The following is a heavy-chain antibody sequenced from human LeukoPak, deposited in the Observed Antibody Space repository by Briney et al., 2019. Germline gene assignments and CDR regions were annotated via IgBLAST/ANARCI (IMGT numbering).Heavy chain of an antibody. D-gene: IGHD2-2*01. Sequence: SETLSLTCTVSGGSISSSSYSWGWIRQPPGKGLEWIGSIYYSGSTYYNPSLKSRVTISVDTSKNQFSLKLSSVTAADTAVYYCARQLGYCSSTSCPNWFDPWGQGTLVTVSS. CDR1: GGSISSSSYS. CDR3: ARQLGYCSSTSCPNWFDP. CDR2: IYYSGST. J-gene: IGHJ5*02. V-gene: IGHV4-39*01.